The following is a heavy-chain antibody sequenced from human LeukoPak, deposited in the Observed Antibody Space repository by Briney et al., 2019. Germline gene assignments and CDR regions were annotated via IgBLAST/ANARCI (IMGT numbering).Heavy chain of an antibody. CDR1: GFTFSSYA. CDR3: ARGKVIRNAFDI. D-gene: IGHD2-21*01. V-gene: IGHV3-30-3*01. CDR2: ISYDGSNK. Sequence: GRSLRLSCAASGFTFSSYAMPWVRQAPGKGLEWVAVISYDGSNKYYADSVKGRFTISRDNSKNTLYLQMNSLRAEDTAVYYCARGKVIRNAFDIWGQGTMVTVSS. J-gene: IGHJ3*02.